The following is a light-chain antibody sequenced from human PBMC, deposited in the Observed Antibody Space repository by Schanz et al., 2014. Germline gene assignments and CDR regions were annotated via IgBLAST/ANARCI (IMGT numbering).Light chain of an antibody. CDR3: ASYTGGGTV. V-gene: IGLV2-14*02. CDR2: EGS. J-gene: IGLJ3*02. CDR1: SSDVGSYNL. Sequence: QSALTQPASVSGSPGQSITISCTGTSSDVGSYNLVSWYQQHPGKAPKLMIYEGSKRPSGVSHRFSGSKSGNTASLTISGLQAEDEADYYCASYTGGGTVFGGGTKLTVL.